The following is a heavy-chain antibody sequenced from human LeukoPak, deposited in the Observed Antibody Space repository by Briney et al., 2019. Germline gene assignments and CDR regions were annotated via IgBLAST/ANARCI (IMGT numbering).Heavy chain of an antibody. Sequence: GGSLRLSYAASGFTFSSYGMSWVRQAPGKGLEWVSAISGSGGSTYYADSVKGRFTISRDNSKNTLYLQMNSLRAEDTAVYYCAKGAPYCGGDCYSSMEDPGIDYWGQGTLVTVSS. CDR2: ISGSGGST. CDR3: AKGAPYCGGDCYSSMEDPGIDY. CDR1: GFTFSSYG. V-gene: IGHV3-23*01. D-gene: IGHD2-21*02. J-gene: IGHJ4*02.